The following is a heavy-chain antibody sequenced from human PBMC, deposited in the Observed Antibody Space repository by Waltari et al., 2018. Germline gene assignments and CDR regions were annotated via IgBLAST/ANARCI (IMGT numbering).Heavy chain of an antibody. CDR3: ARGYSGLSWFDP. CDR1: GSTFTSYD. D-gene: IGHD5-12*01. CDR2: MNPNSGNT. J-gene: IGHJ5*02. V-gene: IGHV1-8*03. Sequence: QVQLVQSGAEVKKPGASVTVSCKSSGSTFTSYDINWVRQSTAQGLEWMGWMNPNSGNTGYAQKFQGRVTITRNTSISTAYMELSSLRSEDTAVYYCARGYSGLSWFDPWGQGTLVTVSS.